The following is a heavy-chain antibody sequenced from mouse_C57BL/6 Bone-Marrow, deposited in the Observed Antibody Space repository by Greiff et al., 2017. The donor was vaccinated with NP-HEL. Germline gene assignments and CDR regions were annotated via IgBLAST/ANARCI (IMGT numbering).Heavy chain of an antibody. CDR3: AREANYGSSYGEYYCDY. Sequence: VQLQQPGAELVKPGASVKLSCKASGYTFTSYWMQWVKQRPGQGLEWIGEIDPSYSYTNYNQKFKGKATLTVDTSSSTAYMQRSSLTSEDSAVYYCAREANYGSSYGEYYCDYWGQGTTLTVSS. J-gene: IGHJ2*01. V-gene: IGHV1-50*01. CDR1: GYTFTSYW. CDR2: IDPSYSYT. D-gene: IGHD1-1*01.